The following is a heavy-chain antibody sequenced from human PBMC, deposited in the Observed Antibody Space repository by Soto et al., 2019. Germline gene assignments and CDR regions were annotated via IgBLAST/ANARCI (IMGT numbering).Heavy chain of an antibody. Sequence: GASVEVCCKASGYTFTDYYMHWVRQAPGQGLEWMGIINPSGGSTSYAQKFQGRVIMTTDTSTSTVYMELSGLRFDDTAVYFCARALTEFDFWGPGTQVTVSS. V-gene: IGHV1-46*01. CDR3: ARALTEFDF. CDR2: INPSGGST. J-gene: IGHJ4*02. CDR1: GYTFTDYY.